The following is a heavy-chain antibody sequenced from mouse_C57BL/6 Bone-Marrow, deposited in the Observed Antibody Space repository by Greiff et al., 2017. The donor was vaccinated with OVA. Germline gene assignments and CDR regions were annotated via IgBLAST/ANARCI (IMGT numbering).Heavy chain of an antibody. CDR3: AGWGYYGCSSWFAY. Sequence: QVQLQQSGAELVRPGASVKLSCKASGYTFTSYGISWVKQRTGQGLEWIGEIYPRSGDTYYTEKFKGKATLTADKSSSTAYMELRSLTSEDSAVYFCAGWGYYGCSSWFAYWGQGTPVTVSA. CDR1: GYTFTSYG. J-gene: IGHJ3*01. D-gene: IGHD1-1*01. V-gene: IGHV1-81*01. CDR2: IYPRSGDT.